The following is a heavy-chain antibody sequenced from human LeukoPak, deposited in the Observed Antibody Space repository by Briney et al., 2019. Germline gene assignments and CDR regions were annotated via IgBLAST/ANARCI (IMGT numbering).Heavy chain of an antibody. CDR2: IYHSGAT. CDR3: ARHPTGYPNWFDP. V-gene: IGHV4-39*01. Sequence: PSETLSLTCTVSGGSIISSSYNWAWVRQPPGKGLEWIATIYHSGATYYNPSLKSRVAISVDTSKNRFSLKVSSVTAAYTAVYYCARHPTGYPNWFDPWGQGTLVSVSS. D-gene: IGHD3-9*01. CDR1: GGSIISSSYN. J-gene: IGHJ5*02.